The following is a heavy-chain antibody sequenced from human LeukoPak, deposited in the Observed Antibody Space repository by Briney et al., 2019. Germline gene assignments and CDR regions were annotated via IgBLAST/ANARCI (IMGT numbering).Heavy chain of an antibody. CDR1: GGSFSGYY. D-gene: IGHD2/OR15-2a*01. J-gene: IGHJ4*02. CDR3: ARGRGYNSFDY. Sequence: EXXSLTCAVYGGSFSGYYWGLVRQPPAKGLEWIGEISHSGSTNYNPSLKSRITISVDTSKNQFSLKLSSVTAADTAVYYCARGRGYNSFDYWGQGTLVTVSS. CDR2: ISHSGST. V-gene: IGHV4-34*01.